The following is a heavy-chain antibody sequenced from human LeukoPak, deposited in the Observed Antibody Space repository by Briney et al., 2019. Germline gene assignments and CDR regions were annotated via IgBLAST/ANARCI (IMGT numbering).Heavy chain of an antibody. CDR3: ARLSIVGATNFDY. CDR2: IYYSAST. D-gene: IGHD1-26*01. J-gene: IGHJ4*02. V-gene: IGHV4-59*08. Sequence: SETLSLTCTVSGACITSYYWSWTRQPPGKGLEWIGYIYYSASTTYKPSLKSRVTISVDTSKNQFSLKLSSVTAADTAVYYCARLSIVGATNFDYCGQGTLVTDSS. CDR1: GACITSYY.